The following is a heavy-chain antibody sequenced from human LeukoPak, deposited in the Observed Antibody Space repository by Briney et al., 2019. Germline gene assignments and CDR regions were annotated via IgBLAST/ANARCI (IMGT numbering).Heavy chain of an antibody. V-gene: IGHV3-48*03. CDR1: GFTFSTYE. D-gene: IGHD5-24*01. CDR2: ISSSGSTT. CDR3: ASPQYYFDY. J-gene: IGHJ4*02. Sequence: PGGSLRLSCAASGFTFSTYEMNWVRQAPGKGLEWVSHISSSGSTTYYADSVKGRFTISRDNAKNSLYLQTNSLRAEDTAVYYCASPQYYFDYWGQGTLVTVSS.